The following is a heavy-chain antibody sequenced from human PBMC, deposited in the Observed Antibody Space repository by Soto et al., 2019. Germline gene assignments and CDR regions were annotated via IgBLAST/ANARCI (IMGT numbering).Heavy chain of an antibody. D-gene: IGHD2-2*03. Sequence: QVQLVQSGAEVKKPGASVKVSCKASGYTFTGYDVNWVRQATGQGLEWVGWMNPNTGVAGFAQKFQGRVTVTGHTSITTAYMELSSLRSEDTAVYYCVRGLRRGYSVYWGQGTLVTVYS. V-gene: IGHV1-8*01. J-gene: IGHJ4*02. CDR2: MNPNTGVA. CDR3: VRGLRRGYSVY. CDR1: GYTFTGYD.